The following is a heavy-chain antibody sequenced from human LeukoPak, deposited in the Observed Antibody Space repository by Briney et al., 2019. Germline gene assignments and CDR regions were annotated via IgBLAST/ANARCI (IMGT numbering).Heavy chain of an antibody. J-gene: IGHJ4*02. CDR1: GYTFTSYA. Sequence: GASVKPSCKASGYTFTSYAINWVRQATGQGLGWMGWMNPNSGNTGYAQKFQGRVTMTRNTSISTAYMELSSLRSEDTAVYYCARVYYDFWSGYSWDYWGQGTLVTVSS. V-gene: IGHV1-8*01. CDR3: ARVYYDFWSGYSWDY. D-gene: IGHD3-3*01. CDR2: MNPNSGNT.